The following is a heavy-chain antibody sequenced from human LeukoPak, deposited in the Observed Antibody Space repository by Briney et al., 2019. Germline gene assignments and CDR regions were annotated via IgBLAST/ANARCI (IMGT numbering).Heavy chain of an antibody. CDR3: ASSHIPTGQGWLFYYYMDV. J-gene: IGHJ6*03. Sequence: GRSLRLSCAASGFTFGDYAMHWVRQAPGKGLEWVSGISWNSGYTGYVDSVKGRFTISRDNAKNLLHLQMNSLRAEDTAVYYCASSHIPTGQGWLFYYYMDVWGKGTTVTVSS. V-gene: IGHV3-9*01. D-gene: IGHD1-1*01. CDR2: ISWNSGYT. CDR1: GFTFGDYA.